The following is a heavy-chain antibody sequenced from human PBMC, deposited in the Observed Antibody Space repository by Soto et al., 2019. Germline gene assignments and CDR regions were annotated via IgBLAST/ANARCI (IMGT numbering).Heavy chain of an antibody. V-gene: IGHV1-69*13. J-gene: IGHJ4*02. D-gene: IGHD1-20*01. Sequence: SVKVSCKASGCTFSSYAISWVRQAPGQGLEWMGGIIPIFGTANYAQKFQGRVTITADESTSTAYMELSSLRSEDTAVYYCARAMGRGTYNTGHFEDWGQRTLVSV. CDR1: GCTFSSYA. CDR3: ARAMGRGTYNTGHFED. CDR2: IIPIFGTA.